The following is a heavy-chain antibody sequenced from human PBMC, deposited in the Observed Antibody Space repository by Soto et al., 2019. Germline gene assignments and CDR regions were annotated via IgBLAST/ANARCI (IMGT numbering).Heavy chain of an antibody. J-gene: IGHJ6*02. V-gene: IGHV1-69*13. CDR1: GGTFSSYA. Sequence: SVKVSCKASGGTFSSYAISWVRQAPGQGLEWMGGIIPIFGTANYAQKFQGRVTITADESTSTAYMELSSLRSEDTAVYYCARLKEIAAAGTPYYYGMDVWGQGTTVTVSS. CDR3: ARLKEIAAAGTPYYYGMDV. D-gene: IGHD6-13*01. CDR2: IIPIFGTA.